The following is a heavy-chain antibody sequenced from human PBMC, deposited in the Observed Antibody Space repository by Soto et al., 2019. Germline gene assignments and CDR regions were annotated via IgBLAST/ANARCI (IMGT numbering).Heavy chain of an antibody. CDR2: IYYSGST. CDR3: ARLVYDSSGYRPG. Sequence: SETLSFTFTVSGASISRSSYYWGWIRQPPGKGLEWIGSIYYSGSTYYNPSLKSRVTISVDTSKNQFSLKLSSVTAADTAVYYCARLVYDSSGYRPGWGQGTLVT. D-gene: IGHD3-22*01. CDR1: GASISRSSYY. J-gene: IGHJ4*02. V-gene: IGHV4-39*01.